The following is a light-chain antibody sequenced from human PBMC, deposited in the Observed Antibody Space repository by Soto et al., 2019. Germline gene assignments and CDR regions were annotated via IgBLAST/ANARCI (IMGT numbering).Light chain of an antibody. CDR2: AGS. V-gene: IGKV1-39*01. CDR1: QSISSY. Sequence: DIQMTQSPSSLSASVGDRVTITCRASQSISSYLNWYQQKPGKAPKLLIYAGSSLQSGVPSRFSGRGSGADFTLTISSLQPEDFATYYCQQTYSIHVTFGQGTRLE. J-gene: IGKJ5*01. CDR3: QQTYSIHVT.